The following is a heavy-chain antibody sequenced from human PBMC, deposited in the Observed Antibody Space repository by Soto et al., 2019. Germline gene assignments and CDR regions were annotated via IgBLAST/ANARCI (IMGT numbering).Heavy chain of an antibody. CDR2: VGGDGRGT. CDR1: GFTFGSYA. J-gene: IGHJ5*01. CDR3: AKSGSTSRDWFDS. D-gene: IGHD2-2*01. Sequence: GGSLRLSCAASGFTFGSYAMSWVRQAPGKGLQWVSLVGGDGRGTSYADSVKGRFTISRDNSKDTLYLQMNSLRADDTAIYYCAKSGSTSRDWFDSWGQGILVTVSS. V-gene: IGHV3-23*01.